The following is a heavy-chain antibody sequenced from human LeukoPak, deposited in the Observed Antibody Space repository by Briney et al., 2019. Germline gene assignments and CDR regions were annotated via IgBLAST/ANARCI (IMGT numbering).Heavy chain of an antibody. J-gene: IGHJ6*03. CDR3: ARHVPYYMDV. CDR1: GGSISSSSYY. V-gene: IGHV4-39*01. CDR2: INHSGST. Sequence: TSETLSLTCTVSGGSISSSSYYWSWIRQPPGKGLEWIGEINHSGSTNYNPSLKSRVAISVDTSKNQFSLKLSSVTAADTAVYYCARHVPYYMDVWGKGTTVTISS.